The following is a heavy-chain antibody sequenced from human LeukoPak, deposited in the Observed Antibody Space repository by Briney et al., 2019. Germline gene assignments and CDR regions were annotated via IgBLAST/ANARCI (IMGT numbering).Heavy chain of an antibody. V-gene: IGHV4-4*07. J-gene: IGHJ4*02. CDR1: GGSMSGYY. CDR2: IYSSESI. D-gene: IGHD2/OR15-2a*01. CDR3: ARGVLFDY. Sequence: SETLSLTCSVSGGSMSGYYWSWIRQFAGRGLEWIGRIYSSESINYSPSLKSRVTMSVDTSKNQFSLKLSSVTAADTAVYYCARGVLFDYWGQGTLVTVSS.